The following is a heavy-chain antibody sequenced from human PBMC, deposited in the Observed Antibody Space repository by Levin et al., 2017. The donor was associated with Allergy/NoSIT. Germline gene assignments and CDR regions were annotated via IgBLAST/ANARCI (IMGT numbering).Heavy chain of an antibody. CDR1: GLTFSTNA. D-gene: IGHD1-26*01. V-gene: IGHV3-23*01. J-gene: IGHJ3*02. CDR3: AKDHKWELLSPGGAFDI. CDR2: ISGGGGTR. Sequence: GESLKISCAASGLTFSTNAMSWVRQAPGEGLEWVSGISGGGGTRYYADSVKGRFTISRDNSKNTLYLQMNSLRAEDTAIYYCAKDHKWELLSPGGAFDIWGQGTMVTVSS.